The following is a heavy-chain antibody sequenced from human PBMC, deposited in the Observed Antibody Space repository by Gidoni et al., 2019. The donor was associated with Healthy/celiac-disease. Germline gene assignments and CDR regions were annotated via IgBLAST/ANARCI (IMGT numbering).Heavy chain of an antibody. V-gene: IGHV2-26*01. J-gene: IGHJ4*02. Sequence: QFTLKDSGPVLVKPTATLTLTCTVPGFSLCNARMGVSWIRQPPGKALEWLAHIFSNDEESYSTSLKSRLTISKDTSKSQVVLTMTNMDPVDTATYYCARILRPGIAAAGSFDYWGQGTLVTVSS. CDR2: IFSNDEE. CDR3: ARILRPGIAAAGSFDY. CDR1: GFSLCNARMG. D-gene: IGHD6-13*01.